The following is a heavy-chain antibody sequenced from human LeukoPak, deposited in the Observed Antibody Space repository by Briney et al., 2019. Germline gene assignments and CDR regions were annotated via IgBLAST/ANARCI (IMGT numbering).Heavy chain of an antibody. D-gene: IGHD3-22*01. Sequence: PGGSLRLSCAASGFTFDDYAMPWVRQAPGKGLEWVSGISWNSGSIGYADSVKGRFTISRDNAKNSLYLQMNSLRAEDTALYYCAKDKGIYYDSSGYYFDYWGQGTLVTVSS. CDR2: ISWNSGSI. CDR3: AKDKGIYYDSSGYYFDY. CDR1: GFTFDDYA. J-gene: IGHJ4*02. V-gene: IGHV3-9*01.